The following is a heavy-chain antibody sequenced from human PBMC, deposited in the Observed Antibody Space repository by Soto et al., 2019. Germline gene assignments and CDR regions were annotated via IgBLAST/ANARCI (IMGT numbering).Heavy chain of an antibody. J-gene: IGHJ4*02. D-gene: IGHD6-19*01. CDR3: ARDRAVGLVDY. V-gene: IGHV1-18*01. Sequence: QVQLVQSGAEVKKPGASVKVSCKASGYIFTSYGISWVRQAPGQGLEWVGWISAYNGNTNYAQKLQGRVTITTDTSTSTAAMKLRSVRSDESAVYYCARDRAVGLVDYWGQGTLVTVAS. CDR2: ISAYNGNT. CDR1: GYIFTSYG.